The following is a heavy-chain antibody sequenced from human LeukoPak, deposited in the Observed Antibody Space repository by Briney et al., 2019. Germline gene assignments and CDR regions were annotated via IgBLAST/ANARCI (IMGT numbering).Heavy chain of an antibody. Sequence: SETLSLTCTVSGGSISSSSYYWVWIRQPPGKGLEWIGTISYSGNTYYNPSLKSRVTISVDTSKNQFSLKVRYVTAADTAVYYCARDPRDRYRGSDEYAFDIWGQGTMVTVSS. V-gene: IGHV4-39*07. CDR1: GGSISSSSYY. CDR2: ISYSGNT. CDR3: ARDPRDRYRGSDEYAFDI. D-gene: IGHD5-12*01. J-gene: IGHJ3*02.